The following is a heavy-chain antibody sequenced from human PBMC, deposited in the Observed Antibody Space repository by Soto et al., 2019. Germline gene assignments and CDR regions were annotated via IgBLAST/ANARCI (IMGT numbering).Heavy chain of an antibody. CDR3: AAALYCSGGSCSRVFFDY. CDR1: GFTFTSSA. D-gene: IGHD2-15*01. V-gene: IGHV1-58*02. Sequence: QMQLVQSGPEVKKPGTSVKVSCKASGFTFTSSAMQWVRQARGQRLEWIGWIVVGSGNTNYEQKFQERVTITRDMSTSTAYMELSSLRSEDTAVYYCAAALYCSGGSCSRVFFDYWGQGTLVTVSS. J-gene: IGHJ4*02. CDR2: IVVGSGNT.